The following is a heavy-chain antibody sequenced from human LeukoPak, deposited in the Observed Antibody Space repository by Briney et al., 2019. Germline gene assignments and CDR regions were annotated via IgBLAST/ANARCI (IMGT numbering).Heavy chain of an antibody. Sequence: SETLSLTCTVSGYSISSGYYWGGIRQPPGKGLEWIGSIYHSGSTYYNPSLKSRVTISVDTSKNQFSLKLSSVTAADTAVYYCARVGGYSYGLYYFDYWGQGTLVTVSS. CDR1: GYSISSGYY. J-gene: IGHJ4*02. CDR2: IYHSGST. CDR3: ARVGGYSYGLYYFDY. D-gene: IGHD5-18*01. V-gene: IGHV4-38-2*02.